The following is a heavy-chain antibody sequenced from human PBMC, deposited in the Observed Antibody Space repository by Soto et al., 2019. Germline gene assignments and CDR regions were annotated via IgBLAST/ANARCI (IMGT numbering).Heavy chain of an antibody. CDR2: INPNSGGT. CDR3: ARDLSRWLRGIGY. D-gene: IGHD5-12*01. Sequence: SVKVSCKASGYTFTGYYMHWVRQAPGQGLEWMGWINPNSGGTNYAQKFQGRVTMTRDTSISTAYIELSRLRSDDTAVYYCARDLSRWLRGIGYWGQGTLVTVSS. V-gene: IGHV1-2*02. J-gene: IGHJ4*02. CDR1: GYTFTGYY.